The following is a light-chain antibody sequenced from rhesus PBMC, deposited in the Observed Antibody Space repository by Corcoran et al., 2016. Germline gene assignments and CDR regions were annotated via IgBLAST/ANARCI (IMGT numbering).Light chain of an antibody. Sequence: DIQMTQSPSSLSASVGDRVTITCRASQGISDYLSWYQQKPGKAPKRLIYAASSLESGVPSRFSGSGSGTDFTLTISSLQPEDFAAYCCLQGYSKPFTFDPGAKLDIK. CDR3: LQGYSKPFT. V-gene: IGKV1-36*02. CDR1: QGISDY. CDR2: AAS. J-gene: IGKJ3*01.